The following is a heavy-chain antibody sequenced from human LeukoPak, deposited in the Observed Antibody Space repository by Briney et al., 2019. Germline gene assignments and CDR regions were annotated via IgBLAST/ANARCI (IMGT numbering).Heavy chain of an antibody. D-gene: IGHD6-19*01. J-gene: IGHJ3*02. Sequence: PSETLSLTCTVSGGSISSGGYYWSWIRQHPGKGLEWIGYIYYSGSNYYHPSLESRITISVDTSKNQFSLKLSSVTAADTAVYYCARAPPFIAVAGSAFDIWGQGTMVTVSS. V-gene: IGHV4-31*03. CDR1: GGSISSGGYY. CDR2: IYYSGSN. CDR3: ARAPPFIAVAGSAFDI.